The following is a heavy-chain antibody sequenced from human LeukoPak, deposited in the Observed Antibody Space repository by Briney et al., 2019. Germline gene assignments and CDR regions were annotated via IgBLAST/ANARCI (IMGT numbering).Heavy chain of an antibody. V-gene: IGHV1-2*02. J-gene: IGHJ5*02. Sequence: ASVTASCLPSGYTFTGESMHWVRQAPEQGRGWMGWILPKSSGTNYAQKFHGKDTMTRDTSISKAYMELSRLELNDTAVYYCARGGYDCSGGSCYPNWFDPWGQGTLVTVSS. CDR1: GYTFTGES. CDR3: ARGGYDCSGGSCYPNWFDP. CDR2: ILPKSSGT. D-gene: IGHD2-15*01.